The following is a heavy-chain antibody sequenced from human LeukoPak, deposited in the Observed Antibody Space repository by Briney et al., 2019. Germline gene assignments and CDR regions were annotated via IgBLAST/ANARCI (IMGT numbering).Heavy chain of an antibody. D-gene: IGHD6-6*01. CDR1: GGSISSSNW. CDR2: IYRSGST. J-gene: IGHJ4*02. CDR3: ARRDSSIVAALNY. V-gene: IGHV4-4*02. Sequence: SGTLSLTCAVSGGSISSSNWWSWVRQPPGKGLEWIGEIYRSGSTNYNPSLKSRVTISVDKSKNQFSLKLSSVTAADTAVYYCARRDSSIVAALNYWGQGTLVTVSS.